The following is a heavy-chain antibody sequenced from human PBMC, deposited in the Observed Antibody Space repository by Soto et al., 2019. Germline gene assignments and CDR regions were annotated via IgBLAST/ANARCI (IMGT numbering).Heavy chain of an antibody. Sequence: EVQLVESGGGLVQPGGSLKLSCAASGFTFSGSAMHWVRQASGKGLEWVGRIRSKANSYATAYAASVKGRFTISRDDSKKTAYLQMNSLKTEDTAVYYCTSHLGDLSFPRAFHIWGQGTMVTVSS. CDR2: IRSKANSYAT. V-gene: IGHV3-73*01. CDR1: GFTFSGSA. CDR3: TSHLGDLSFPRAFHI. D-gene: IGHD3-16*02. J-gene: IGHJ3*02.